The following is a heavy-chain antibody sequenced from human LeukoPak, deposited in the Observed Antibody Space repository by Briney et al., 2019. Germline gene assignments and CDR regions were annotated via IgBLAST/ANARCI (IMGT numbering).Heavy chain of an antibody. D-gene: IGHD4-17*01. Sequence: PGGSLRLSCAASGFTFSSYGMYWVRQAPGKGLEWVAVISYDGSNKYYADSVKGRFTISRDNSKNTLYLQMNSLRAEDTAVYYCAKGVRYGDYLFDYWGQGTLVTVSS. V-gene: IGHV3-30*18. J-gene: IGHJ4*02. CDR3: AKGVRYGDYLFDY. CDR2: ISYDGSNK. CDR1: GFTFSSYG.